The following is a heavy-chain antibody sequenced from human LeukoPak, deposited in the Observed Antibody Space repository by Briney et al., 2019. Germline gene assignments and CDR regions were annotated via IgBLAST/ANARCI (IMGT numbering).Heavy chain of an antibody. CDR1: GGSFSGYY. Sequence: SETLSLTCAVYGGSFSGYYCSWIRQPPGKGLEWVGEINHSGSTNYNPSLKSRVTISVDTSKNQFSLKLSSVTAADTAVYYCARGQGSSSWYGYWFDPWGQGTLVTVSS. CDR2: INHSGST. D-gene: IGHD6-13*01. J-gene: IGHJ5*02. V-gene: IGHV4-34*01. CDR3: ARGQGSSSWYGYWFDP.